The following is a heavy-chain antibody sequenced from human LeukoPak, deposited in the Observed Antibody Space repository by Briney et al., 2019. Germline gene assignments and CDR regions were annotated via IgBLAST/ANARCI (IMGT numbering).Heavy chain of an antibody. Sequence: SETLSLTCTVSGGSISSSSYYWGWIRQPPGKGLERIGSIYYSGSTYYNPSLKSRVTISVDTSKNQFSLKLSSVTAADTAVYYCARVYNWNSSGLGAPRDWGRGTLVTVSS. CDR1: GGSISSSSYY. V-gene: IGHV4-39*07. CDR2: IYYSGST. CDR3: ARVYNWNSSGLGAPRD. J-gene: IGHJ4*02. D-gene: IGHD1-7*01.